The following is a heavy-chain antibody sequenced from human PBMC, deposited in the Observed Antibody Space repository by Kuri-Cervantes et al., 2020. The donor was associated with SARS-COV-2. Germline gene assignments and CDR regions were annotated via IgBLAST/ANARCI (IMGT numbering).Heavy chain of an antibody. J-gene: IGHJ4*02. CDR2: VYSGDART. Sequence: GGSLRLSCAASGFSFSNYAVSWVRQAPGRGLEWVAVVYSGDARTYYADSAKGRFSISRDNSKNTVYLQMNSLRVEDTAVYYCAKVGLAQNDFWSGYYTGWGQGTLVTVSS. V-gene: IGHV3-23*03. CDR3: AKVGLAQNDFWSGYYTG. D-gene: IGHD3-3*01. CDR1: GFSFSNYA.